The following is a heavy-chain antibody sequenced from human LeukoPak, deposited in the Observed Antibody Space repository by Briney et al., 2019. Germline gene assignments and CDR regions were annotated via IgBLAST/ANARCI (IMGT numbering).Heavy chain of an antibody. CDR1: GGSFSGYY. CDR2: INHSGST. V-gene: IGHV4-34*01. Sequence: SETLSFTCAVYGGSFSGYYWSWIRQPPGKGLDWIGEINHSGSTNYNPSLKSRVTISVDTSKNQFSLRLRSVTAADTAVYYCARDPTTVIAVSYYFDFWGQGTKVTVSS. CDR3: ARDPTTVIAVSYYFDF. J-gene: IGHJ4*02. D-gene: IGHD2-15*01.